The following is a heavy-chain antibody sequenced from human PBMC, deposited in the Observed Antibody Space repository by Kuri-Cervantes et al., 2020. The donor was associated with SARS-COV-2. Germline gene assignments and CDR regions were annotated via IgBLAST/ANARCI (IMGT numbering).Heavy chain of an antibody. CDR2: IYHSGST. CDR1: GGSISSSNW. J-gene: IGHJ5*02. CDR3: ARGGACSSTSCYYWFDP. V-gene: IGHV4-4*02. D-gene: IGHD2-2*01. Sequence: SCAVSGGSISSSNWWSWIRQPPGKGLEWIGEIYHSGSTNYNPSLKSRVTVSVDKSKNQFSLKLSSVAAADTAVYYCARGGACSSTSCYYWFDPWGQGTLVTVSS.